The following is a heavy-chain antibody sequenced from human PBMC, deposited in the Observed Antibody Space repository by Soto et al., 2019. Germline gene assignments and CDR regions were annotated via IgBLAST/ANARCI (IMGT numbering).Heavy chain of an antibody. V-gene: IGHV4-31*03. D-gene: IGHD6-13*01. CDR1: GGSISSGGYY. Sequence: QVQLQESGPGLVKPSQALSLTCTVSGGSISSGGYYWSWIRQHSGKGLEWIGYSYYTGMTYYTPSFKSRVTISVDMAKNQFSLNLNSVTVADTAVYYCARDRSGPEAAANWFDPWGQGTLVVVSS. J-gene: IGHJ5*02. CDR3: ARDRSGPEAAANWFDP. CDR2: SYYTGMT.